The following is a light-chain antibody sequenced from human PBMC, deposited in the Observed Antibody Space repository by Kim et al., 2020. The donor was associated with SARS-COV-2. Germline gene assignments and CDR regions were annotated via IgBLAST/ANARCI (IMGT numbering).Light chain of an antibody. V-gene: IGLV2-14*03. Sequence: GQSVTISCTGTSGDVGGYNYVSWYQQRQGKAPKLMIYDVSNRPSGVSNRFSGSKSGNTASLTISGLQAEDEADYYCSSYTSSSTRVFGGGTKLTVL. J-gene: IGLJ3*02. CDR2: DVS. CDR3: SSYTSSSTRV. CDR1: SGDVGGYNY.